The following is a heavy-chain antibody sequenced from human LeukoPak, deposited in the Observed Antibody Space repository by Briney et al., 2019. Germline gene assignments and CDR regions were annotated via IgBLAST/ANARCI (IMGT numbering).Heavy chain of an antibody. J-gene: IGHJ4*02. D-gene: IGHD3-9*01. Sequence: KISCKGSGYSFTSYWISWVRQAPGQGLEWMGRIIPIFGTANYAQKFQGRVTITTDESTSTAYMELSSLRSEDTAVYYCARESDYDILTGYYKRAYYFDYWGQGTLVTVSS. CDR2: IIPIFGTA. CDR1: GYSFTSYW. CDR3: ARESDYDILTGYYKRAYYFDY. V-gene: IGHV1-69*05.